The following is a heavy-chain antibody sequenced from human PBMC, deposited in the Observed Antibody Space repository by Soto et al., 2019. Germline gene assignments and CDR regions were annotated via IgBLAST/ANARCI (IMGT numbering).Heavy chain of an antibody. J-gene: IGHJ6*02. CDR2: IETDGSST. V-gene: IGHV3-74*01. CDR1: GFTFSSYW. Sequence: PGESLRLSCAASGFTFSSYWMHWVRQAPGKGLVWVSRIETDGSSTSYADSVKGRFTISRDNAKNTLYLQMNSLRAADTAVYYCAVLFSRYYYYGMDVWGQGTTVTVSS. CDR3: AVLFSRYYYYGMDV. D-gene: IGHD2-21*01.